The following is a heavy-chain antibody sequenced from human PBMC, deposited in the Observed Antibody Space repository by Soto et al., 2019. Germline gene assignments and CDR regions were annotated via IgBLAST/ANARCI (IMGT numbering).Heavy chain of an antibody. J-gene: IGHJ5*02. CDR1: GGSISXXGYS. V-gene: IGHV4-30-2*01. D-gene: IGHD2-8*01. CDR2: IYHSGST. CDR3: XXXPSP. Sequence: QLQLQESGSGLVKPSQTLSLTCAVSGGSISXXGYSXSWIRQPPGKGLEWIGYIYHSGSTYYNPSLXXXXXXXXXXXXXXXXXXXXXXXXXXTAVXXXXXXPSPWGQGTLVTVSS.